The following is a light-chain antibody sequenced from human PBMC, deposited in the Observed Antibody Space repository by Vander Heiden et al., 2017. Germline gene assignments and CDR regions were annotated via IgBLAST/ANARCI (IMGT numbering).Light chain of an antibody. J-gene: IGLJ1*01. CDR3: FLSYNGNYV. Sequence: QPVVTQEPSLTVSPGGTVPLTCGSSTGPVTSGHYPYWLQQKPGQTPKTLIYDTDNKHSWTPARFSGSLLAGKAALTLSGALPDDEADYYCFLSYNGNYVFGPGTTVTVL. CDR1: TGPVTSGHY. V-gene: IGLV7-46*01. CDR2: DTD.